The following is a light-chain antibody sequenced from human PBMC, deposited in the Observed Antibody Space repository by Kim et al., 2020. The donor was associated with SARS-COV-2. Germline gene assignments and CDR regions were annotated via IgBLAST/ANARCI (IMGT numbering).Light chain of an antibody. Sequence: DIQMTQSPSSLSASVGDRVTITCRASQDVSRFLAWYQQKPGEVPHLLIYAASTLQPGVPSRFSGSGSGTDFTLTITSLQVEDVATYYCQNCNSAPWTFGQGTKVDIK. CDR2: AAS. CDR1: QDVSRF. J-gene: IGKJ1*01. CDR3: QNCNSAPWT. V-gene: IGKV1-27*01.